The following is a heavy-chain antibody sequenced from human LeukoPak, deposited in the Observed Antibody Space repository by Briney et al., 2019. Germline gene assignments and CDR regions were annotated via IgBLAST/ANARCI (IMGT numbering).Heavy chain of an antibody. CDR2: IIPIFGTT. J-gene: IGHJ6*03. V-gene: IGHV1-69*06. D-gene: IGHD6-13*01. CDR1: GGTFSSYA. CDR3: ARVVGLTGYSSSWYSGYCYYMDV. Sequence: SVKVSCKASGGTFSSYAISWVRQAPGQGLEWMGGIIPIFGTTNYAQKFQDRVTITADKSTSTAYMELSSLRSEDTAVYYCARVVGLTGYSSSWYSGYCYYMDVWGKGTTVTVSS.